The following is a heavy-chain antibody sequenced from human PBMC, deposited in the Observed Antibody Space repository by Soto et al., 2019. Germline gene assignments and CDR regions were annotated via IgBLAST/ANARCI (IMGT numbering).Heavy chain of an antibody. CDR2: ISSTSTYT. Sequence: GGSLRLSCAASGFTFRSYAMNWVRQTQEKGLGWVSSISSTSTYTHYADSVKGRFTISRDNANNSLFLQMNSLRAEDTAVYYCARVLALAGTSWGKGALVPLSS. D-gene: IGHD6-19*01. V-gene: IGHV3-21*01. J-gene: IGHJ5*02. CDR1: GFTFRSYA. CDR3: ARVLALAGTS.